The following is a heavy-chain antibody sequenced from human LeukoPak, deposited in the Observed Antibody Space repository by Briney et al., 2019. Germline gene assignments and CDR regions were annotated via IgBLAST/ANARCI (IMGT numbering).Heavy chain of an antibody. J-gene: IGHJ4*02. V-gene: IGHV3-15*01. D-gene: IGHD2-21*01. CDR3: TTDYMWRVCDY. CDR1: GXTFSNAW. Sequence: GGSLRLSCAASGXTFSNAWMSWVRQAPGKGLEWVGRIKSKTDGETTDYAAPVKGRFTISRDDSKNTLYMQMNSLKTEDTAVYYCTTDYMWRVCDYWGQGTLVTVSS. CDR2: IKSKTDGETT.